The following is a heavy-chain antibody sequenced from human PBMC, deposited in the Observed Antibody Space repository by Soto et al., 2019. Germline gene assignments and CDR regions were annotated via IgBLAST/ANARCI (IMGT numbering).Heavy chain of an antibody. Sequence: QVQLQESGPGLVKPSQTLSLTCTVSGGSISSGGYYWSWIRQHPGKGLVWIGYIYYSGSTYYNPSLKSRVTISVDTSKNQFSLKLSSVTAADTAVYYCARGYSSSWPYYYGMDVWGQGTTVTVSS. V-gene: IGHV4-31*03. CDR3: ARGYSSSWPYYYGMDV. D-gene: IGHD6-13*01. CDR2: IYYSGST. J-gene: IGHJ6*02. CDR1: GGSISSGGYY.